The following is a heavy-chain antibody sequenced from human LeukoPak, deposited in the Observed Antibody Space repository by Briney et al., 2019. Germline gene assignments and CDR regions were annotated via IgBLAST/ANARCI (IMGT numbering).Heavy chain of an antibody. CDR3: ARDGGDYDSSGYYYSCFDY. Sequence: PSETLSLTCAVSGYSISSGYYWGWIRQPPGKGLEWIGSIYHSGSTYYNPSLKSRVTISVDTSKNQFSLKLSSVTAADTAVYYCARDGGDYDSSGYYYSCFDYWGQGTLVTVSS. V-gene: IGHV4-38-2*02. J-gene: IGHJ4*02. D-gene: IGHD3-22*01. CDR1: GYSISSGYY. CDR2: IYHSGST.